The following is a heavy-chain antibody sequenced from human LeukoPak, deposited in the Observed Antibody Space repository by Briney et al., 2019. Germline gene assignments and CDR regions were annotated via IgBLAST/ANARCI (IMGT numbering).Heavy chain of an antibody. J-gene: IGHJ4*02. CDR1: GYTFTGYY. D-gene: IGHD2-15*01. CDR2: INPNSGGT. Sequence: ASVKVSCKASGYTFTGYYMHWVRQAPGQGLEWMGRINPNSGGTDYAQKFQGRVTMTRDTSISTAYMELSRLRSDDTAVYYCAYDLVVVAATPVWGQGTLVTVSS. V-gene: IGHV1-2*06. CDR3: AYDLVVVAATPV.